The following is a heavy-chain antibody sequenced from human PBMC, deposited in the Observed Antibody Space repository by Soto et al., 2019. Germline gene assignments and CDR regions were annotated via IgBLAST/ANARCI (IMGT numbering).Heavy chain of an antibody. V-gene: IGHV4-39*01. CDR1: GGSISSSSYY. D-gene: IGHD6-19*01. Sequence: QLQLQESGPGLVKPSETLSLTCTVSGGSISSSSYYWGWIRQPPGKGLEWIGSIYYSRSTYYNPSLKSRVTISVDTSKNQFSLKLSSVTAADTAVYYCARLRGGSGWYHFDYWGQGTLVTVSS. CDR3: ARLRGGSGWYHFDY. CDR2: IYYSRST. J-gene: IGHJ4*02.